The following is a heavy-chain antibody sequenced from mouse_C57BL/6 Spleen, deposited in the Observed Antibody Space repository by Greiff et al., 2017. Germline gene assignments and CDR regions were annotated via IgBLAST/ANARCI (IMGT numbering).Heavy chain of an antibody. Sequence: VQLQESGPGLVQPSQSLSITCTVSGFSLTSYGVHWVRPSPGKGLEWLGVIWSGGSTDYNAAFIYRLGISKDNSKSQVFFKMNSLQADDTAIYYCSSPPITTEGAMDYWGQGTSVTVSS. CDR2: IWSGGST. D-gene: IGHD1-1*01. CDR3: SSPPITTEGAMDY. CDR1: GFSLTSYG. J-gene: IGHJ4*01. V-gene: IGHV2-2*01.